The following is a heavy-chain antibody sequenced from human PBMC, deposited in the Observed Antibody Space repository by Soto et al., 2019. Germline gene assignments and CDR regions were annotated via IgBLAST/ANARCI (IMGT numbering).Heavy chain of an antibody. CDR3: ARWDDALGNNYYYLDV. J-gene: IGHJ6*03. V-gene: IGHV3-11*01. CDR1: GFTFSDYY. Sequence: GGSLRLSCAASGFTFSDYYMSWIRQAPGKGLEWVSYISSSGSTIYYADSVKGRFTISRDNAKNSLYLQMNSLRAEDTAVYYCARWDDALGNNYYYLDVWGKGTTVTVSS. CDR2: ISSSGSTI. D-gene: IGHD1-1*01.